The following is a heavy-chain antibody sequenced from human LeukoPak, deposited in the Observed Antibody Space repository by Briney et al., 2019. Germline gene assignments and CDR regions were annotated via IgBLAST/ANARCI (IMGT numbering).Heavy chain of an antibody. CDR1: GFTFSSYS. CDR3: ARDRDGTAYYPLDF. D-gene: IGHD3-22*01. V-gene: IGHV3-21*01. J-gene: IGHJ4*02. CDR2: ISSSSSSI. Sequence: GGSLRLSCAASGFTFSSYSMNWVRQAPGKGAEWVSFISSSSSSINYADSVKGRFTISRDNAKNSLYLQMNSLRTEDTAVYYCARDRDGTAYYPLDFRGQGTLVTVSS.